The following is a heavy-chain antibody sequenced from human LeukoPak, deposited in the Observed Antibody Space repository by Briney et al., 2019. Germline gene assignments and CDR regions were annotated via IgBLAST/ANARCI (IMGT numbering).Heavy chain of an antibody. D-gene: IGHD6-13*01. CDR2: INPNSGGT. Sequence: EASVKVSCKASGYTFTSYGISWVRQAPGQGLEWMGWINPNSGGTNYAQKFQGRVTMTRDTSISTAYMELSRLRSDDTAVYYCARVGIASGYFQHWGQGTLVTVSS. J-gene: IGHJ1*01. CDR3: ARVGIASGYFQH. V-gene: IGHV1-2*02. CDR1: GYTFTSYG.